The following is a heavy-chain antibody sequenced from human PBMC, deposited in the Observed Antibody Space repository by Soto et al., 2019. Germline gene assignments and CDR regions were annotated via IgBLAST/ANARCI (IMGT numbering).Heavy chain of an antibody. J-gene: IGHJ4*02. CDR1: GGTFSSYA. V-gene: IGHV1-69*13. CDR2: TIPIFGTA. CDR3: ARDFIEGVLVYGWGY. D-gene: IGHD2-8*02. Sequence: SVKVSCKASGGTFSSYAISWVRQAPGQGLEWMGGTIPIFGTANYAQKFQGRVTITADESTSTAYMELSSLRSEDTAVYYCARDFIEGVLVYGWGYWGKGTPVTVSS.